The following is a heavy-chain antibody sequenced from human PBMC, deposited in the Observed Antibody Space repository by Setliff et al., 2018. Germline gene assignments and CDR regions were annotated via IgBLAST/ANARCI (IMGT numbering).Heavy chain of an antibody. Sequence: SETLSLTCAVYGGSFSDYYWTWIRQSPGRGLEWIGEINHSGITSYSPSLESRVVVSVDTSKNQFSLKVSSVTAADTAVYYCARSFSRREKFLLDYWGQGALVTVSS. J-gene: IGHJ4*02. V-gene: IGHV4-34*01. CDR1: GGSFSDYY. CDR2: INHSGIT. CDR3: ARSFSRREKFLLDY.